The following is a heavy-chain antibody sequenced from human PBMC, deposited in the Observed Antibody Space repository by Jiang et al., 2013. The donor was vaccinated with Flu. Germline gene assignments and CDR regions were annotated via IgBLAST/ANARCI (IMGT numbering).Heavy chain of an antibody. CDR2: AYYRSKWYT. Sequence: QTLSLTRAISGDSVSSNSAGWNWIRQSPSRGLEWLGRAYYRSKWYTDYGLSMKSRLTINADTSRNQLSLQLNSATPEDTAVYYCTRGSYDSSGYYSIGYFDHWGQGTLVTVSS. CDR1: GDSVSSNSAG. D-gene: IGHD3-22*01. J-gene: IGHJ4*02. V-gene: IGHV6-1*01. CDR3: TRGSYDSSGYYSIGYFDH.